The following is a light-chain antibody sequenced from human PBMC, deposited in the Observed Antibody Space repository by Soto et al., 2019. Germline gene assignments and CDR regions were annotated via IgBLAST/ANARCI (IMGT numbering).Light chain of an antibody. CDR1: QTISSC. Sequence: DIQMTQSPSSLSASVGDGVTIPCRASQTISSCLNWYQQKPGKAPKLLIYAASSLQSGVPSRFSGSGSGTEFSLAISSLQPEDFATYYCQQCYTNPWTFGQGTKVDIK. CDR3: QQCYTNPWT. CDR2: AAS. J-gene: IGKJ1*01. V-gene: IGKV1-39*01.